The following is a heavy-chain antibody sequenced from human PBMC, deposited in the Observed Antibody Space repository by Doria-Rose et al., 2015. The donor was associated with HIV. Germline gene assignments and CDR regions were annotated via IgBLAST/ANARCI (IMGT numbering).Heavy chain of an antibody. J-gene: IGHJ4*02. CDR3: ARIKSSRWYHKYYFDF. CDR1: GVSLSSPGMG. V-gene: IGHV2-26*01. CDR2: IFSDDER. D-gene: IGHD6-13*01. Sequence: VTLKESGPVLVKPTETLTLTCTVSGVSLSSPGMGVSWIRQPPGKALEWLANIFSDDERSYKSSLKSRLTISRGISKSQVVLTMTDMDPVDTATYYCARIKSSRWYHKYYFDFCGQGTLVIVSA.